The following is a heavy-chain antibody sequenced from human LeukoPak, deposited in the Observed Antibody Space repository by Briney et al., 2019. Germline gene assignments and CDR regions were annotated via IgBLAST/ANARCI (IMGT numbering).Heavy chain of an antibody. CDR1: GYTFTSNY. Sequence: ASVRVSCKASGYTFTSNYIHWVRQAPGQGLEWMGMIYPRDGSTSYAQKLQGRVTVTRDTSTSTVHMELSGLRSEDTAVYYCARDQEGFDYWGQGTLVTVSS. CDR3: ARDQEGFDY. J-gene: IGHJ4*02. CDR2: IYPRDGST. V-gene: IGHV1-46*01.